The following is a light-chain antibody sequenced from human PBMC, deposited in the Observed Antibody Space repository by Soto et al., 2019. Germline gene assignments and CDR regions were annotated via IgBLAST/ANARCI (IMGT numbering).Light chain of an antibody. CDR2: KAS. CDR1: QSISSW. J-gene: IGKJ1*01. V-gene: IGKV1-5*03. CDR3: QQYNDNWT. Sequence: DIQMTQSPSTLSASVGDRVTITFRASQSISSWLAWYQQKPGTAPNLLIYKASTLQSGVPSRFSGSGSGTEFTLTISSLQPDDSATYYCQQYNDNWTFGQGTKVE.